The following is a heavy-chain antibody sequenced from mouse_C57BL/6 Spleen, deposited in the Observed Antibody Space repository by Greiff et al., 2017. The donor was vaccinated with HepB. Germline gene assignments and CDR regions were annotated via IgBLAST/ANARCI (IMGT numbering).Heavy chain of an antibody. CDR2: IDPSDSYT. CDR1: GYTFTSYW. V-gene: IGHV1-59*01. Sequence: QVQLKQPGAELVRPGTSVKLSCKASGYTFTSYWMHWVKQRPGQGLEWIGVIDPSDSYTNYNQKFKGKATLTVDTSSSTAYMQLSSLTSEDSAVYYCARMGYGYDGGYAMDYWGQGTSVTVSS. D-gene: IGHD2-2*01. CDR3: ARMGYGYDGGYAMDY. J-gene: IGHJ4*01.